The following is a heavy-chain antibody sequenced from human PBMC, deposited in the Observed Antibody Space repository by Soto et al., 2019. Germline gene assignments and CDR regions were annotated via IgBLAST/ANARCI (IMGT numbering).Heavy chain of an antibody. D-gene: IGHD3-9*01. CDR3: ARGMSNYDILTGYRGMDV. CDR2: IIPIFGTA. V-gene: IGHV1-69*13. Sequence: ASVKVSCKASGGTFSSYAISWVRQAPGQGLEWMGGIIPIFGTANYAQKFQGRVTITADESTSTAYMELSSLRSEDTAVYYCARGMSNYDILTGYRGMDVWGQGTTVTVS. CDR1: GGTFSSYA. J-gene: IGHJ6*02.